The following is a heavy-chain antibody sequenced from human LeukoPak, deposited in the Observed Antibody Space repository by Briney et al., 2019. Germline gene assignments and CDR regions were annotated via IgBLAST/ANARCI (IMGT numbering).Heavy chain of an antibody. Sequence: PSETLSLTCTVSGGAIRSHYWNWIRQPAGKGLEWIGRIYSSGYTNDNPFLKRRITMSVDMSKNQFSLRLNSVTAADTAVYYCARGEHSVDSWGQGMLVTVSS. J-gene: IGHJ4*02. CDR3: ARGEHSVDS. CDR2: IYSSGYT. CDR1: GGAIRSHY. V-gene: IGHV4-4*07. D-gene: IGHD1/OR15-1a*01.